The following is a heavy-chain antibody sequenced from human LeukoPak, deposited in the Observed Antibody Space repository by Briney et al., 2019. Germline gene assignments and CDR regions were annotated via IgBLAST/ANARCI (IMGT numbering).Heavy chain of an antibody. V-gene: IGHV4-59*01. CDR1: GGSISSYY. J-gene: IGHJ5*02. D-gene: IGHD3-10*01. CDR3: ARGADGSGSYFPGWFDP. CDR2: IYYSGST. Sequence: SETLSLTCTVSGGSISSYYWSWIRQPPGKGLVWIGYIYYSGSTNYNPSLKSRVTISVDTSKNQFSLRLSSVTAADTAVYYCARGADGSGSYFPGWFDPWGQGTLVIVSS.